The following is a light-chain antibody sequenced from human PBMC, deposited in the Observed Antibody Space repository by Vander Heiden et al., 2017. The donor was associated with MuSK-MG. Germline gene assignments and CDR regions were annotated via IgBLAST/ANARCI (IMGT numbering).Light chain of an antibody. CDR3: QQSYSTLGT. J-gene: IGKJ1*01. CDR1: QSISSY. CDR2: AAS. Sequence: DIQMTQSPSSLSASVGDRVTITCQASQSISSYLNWYQQKPGKAPKLLIYAASSLQSGVPSRFSGSGSGTDFTLPISSLQPEDFATYYCQQSYSTLGTFGQGTKVEIK. V-gene: IGKV1-39*01.